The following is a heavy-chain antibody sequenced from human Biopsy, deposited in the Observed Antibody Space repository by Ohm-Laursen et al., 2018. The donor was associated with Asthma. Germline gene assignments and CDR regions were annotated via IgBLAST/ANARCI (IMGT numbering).Heavy chain of an antibody. Sequence: PLRLSCAASGFTFGDYWMSWLRQVPGKGLEWVANIKHDGSEKNHVDSLKGRFTISRDNAKNSLYLQMNSLRAEDTAVYYCARTFHFWSPYHAEHYQLWGQGTLVTVSS. CDR2: IKHDGSEK. V-gene: IGHV3-7*01. D-gene: IGHD3-3*02. CDR1: GFTFGDYW. J-gene: IGHJ1*01. CDR3: ARTFHFWSPYHAEHYQL.